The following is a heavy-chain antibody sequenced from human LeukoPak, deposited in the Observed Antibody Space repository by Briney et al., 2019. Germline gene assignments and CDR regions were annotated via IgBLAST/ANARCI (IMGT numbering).Heavy chain of an antibody. CDR2: MFYYGST. CDR1: GDSISSSNYF. J-gene: IGHJ4*02. V-gene: IGHV4-39*07. Sequence: SETLSLTCTVSGDSISSSNYFWGWIRQPPGKGLEWIGSMFYYGSTYYNASLKSRVTISLDTSKKQFSLKLRSVTAADTAVYYCARKGITMVRGYDYWGQGTLVTVSS. D-gene: IGHD3-10*01. CDR3: ARKGITMVRGYDY.